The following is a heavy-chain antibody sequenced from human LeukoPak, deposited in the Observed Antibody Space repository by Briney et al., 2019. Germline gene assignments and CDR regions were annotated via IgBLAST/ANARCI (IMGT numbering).Heavy chain of an antibody. CDR2: INPSGGST. V-gene: IGHV1-46*01. CDR1: GYTFTNYY. CDR3: ARDKSRYGDYGPPYFDY. D-gene: IGHD4-17*01. J-gene: IGHJ4*02. Sequence: GASVKVSCKASGYTFTNYYMHWVRQAPGRGLEWMGIINPSGGSTSYTQKFQGRVTMTRDTSTSIVYMELSSLRSEDTAFYYCARDKSRYGDYGPPYFDYWGQGTLVTVSS.